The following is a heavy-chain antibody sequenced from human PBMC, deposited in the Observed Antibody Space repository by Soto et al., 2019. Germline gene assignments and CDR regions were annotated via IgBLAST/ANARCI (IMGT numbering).Heavy chain of an antibody. V-gene: IGHV3-23*01. D-gene: IGHD6-13*01. Sequence: EVQLLESGGGLVQPGGSLRLSCVASEFTFRSYAMSWVRQAPGKGLEGVSGISVGGSNTYYADSVKGRFTISRDNSKNTLYLQMNSLRAEATAVYFCARDPPDFSSSWFGMDVWGQGTTVTVSS. CDR2: ISVGGSNT. CDR3: ARDPPDFSSSWFGMDV. J-gene: IGHJ6*02. CDR1: EFTFRSYA.